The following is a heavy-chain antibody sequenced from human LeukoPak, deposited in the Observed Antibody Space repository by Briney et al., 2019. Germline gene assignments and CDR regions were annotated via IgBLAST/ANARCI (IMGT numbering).Heavy chain of an antibody. D-gene: IGHD3-22*01. CDR1: GFPFSGSG. V-gene: IGHV3-33*01. J-gene: IGHJ4*02. CDR3: ASPKRDSSGYYSY. CDR2: IWYDGSNK. Sequence: GSSLRLSCAASGFPFSGSGMHWVRQAPGKGLEWVAVIWYDGSNKYYADSVKGRFTISRDNSKNTLYLQMNSLRAEDTAVYYCASPKRDSSGYYSYWGQGTLVTVSS.